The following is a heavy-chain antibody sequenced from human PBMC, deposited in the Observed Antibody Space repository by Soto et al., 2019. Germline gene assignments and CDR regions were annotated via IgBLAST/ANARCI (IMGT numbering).Heavy chain of an antibody. V-gene: IGHV6-1*01. J-gene: IGHJ6*03. Sequence: QSQTLSLTCAISGDSVSSNSAAWNWIRQSPSRGLEWLGRTYYRSKWYNDYAVSVKSRITINPDTSKNQFSLQLNSVTPEDTAVYYCARDFFVVVPAAIPWGMDVWGKGTTVTVSS. CDR1: GDSVSSNSAA. CDR3: ARDFFVVVPAAIPWGMDV. CDR2: TYYRSKWYN. D-gene: IGHD2-2*01.